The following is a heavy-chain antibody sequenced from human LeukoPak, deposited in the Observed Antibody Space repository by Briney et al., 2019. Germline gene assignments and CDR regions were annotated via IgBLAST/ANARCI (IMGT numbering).Heavy chain of an antibody. V-gene: IGHV1-8*03. Sequence: GASVKVSCKASGYTFTSYDINWVRQATGQGLEWMGWMNPNSGNTGYAQKFQGRVTITRNTSISTAYMELSSLRSEDTAVYYCARAGRGYTYGFVPSELDYYYYYMDVWGKGTTVTVSS. CDR3: ARAGRGYTYGFVPSELDYYYYYMDV. CDR2: MNPNSGNT. CDR1: GYTFTSYD. D-gene: IGHD5-18*01. J-gene: IGHJ6*03.